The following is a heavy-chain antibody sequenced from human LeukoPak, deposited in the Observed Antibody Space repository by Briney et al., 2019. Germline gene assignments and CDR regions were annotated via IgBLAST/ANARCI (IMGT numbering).Heavy chain of an antibody. CDR3: ARAVITFGAAVAKGFDC. J-gene: IGHJ4*02. V-gene: IGHV4-59*01. Sequence: PSETLSLTCTVSGGSFSTYYWSWIRQPPGKGLEWIGYIYYSGSTDYNPPLESRVTMSLDTSKNQFSLNLNSVTAADTAVYYCARAVITFGAAVAKGFDCWGQGTLVTVSS. CDR2: IYYSGST. D-gene: IGHD3-16*01. CDR1: GGSFSTYY.